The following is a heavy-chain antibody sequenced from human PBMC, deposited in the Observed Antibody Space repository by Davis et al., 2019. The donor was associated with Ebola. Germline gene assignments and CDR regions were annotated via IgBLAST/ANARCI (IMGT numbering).Heavy chain of an antibody. J-gene: IGHJ6*02. CDR3: ARLHTATFFYGMDV. D-gene: IGHD4-17*01. Sequence: GESLKISCAASGFVFRNYVMSWVRQAPGKGLEWVSVIYRDGRTYYADSVKGRFTVSRDNAKSSLSLQMNSLRAEDTAVYYCARLHTATFFYGMDVWGQGTSVTVSS. CDR2: IYRDGRT. CDR1: GFVFRNYV. V-gene: IGHV3-66*04.